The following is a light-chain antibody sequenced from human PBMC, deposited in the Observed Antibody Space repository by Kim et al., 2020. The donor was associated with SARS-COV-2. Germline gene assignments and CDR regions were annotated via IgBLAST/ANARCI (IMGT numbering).Light chain of an antibody. Sequence: SPGERATLSCGASQRVSSNYLAWYQQKPGLAPRLLIYDASSRATGIPDRFSGSGSGTDFTLTISRLEPEDFAVYYCHQYGGSPRTFGQGTKVDIK. J-gene: IGKJ1*01. CDR3: HQYGGSPRT. CDR1: QRVSSNY. CDR2: DAS. V-gene: IGKV3D-20*01.